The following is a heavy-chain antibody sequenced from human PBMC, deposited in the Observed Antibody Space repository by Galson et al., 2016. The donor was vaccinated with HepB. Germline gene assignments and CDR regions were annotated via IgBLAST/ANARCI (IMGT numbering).Heavy chain of an antibody. CDR3: TRAAENWDGMWRNGFAV. Sequence: CAISGDSVSNINSAWAWVRQSPSRGLEWLGRTYYRSKWFNPYAVSVKSRMTINADTSNNQFSLQLESVTLEDTAVYYCTRAAENWDGMWRNGFAVWGQGTVVTVS. V-gene: IGHV6-1*01. CDR1: GDSVSNINSA. J-gene: IGHJ3*01. D-gene: IGHD1-1*01. CDR2: TYYRSKWFN.